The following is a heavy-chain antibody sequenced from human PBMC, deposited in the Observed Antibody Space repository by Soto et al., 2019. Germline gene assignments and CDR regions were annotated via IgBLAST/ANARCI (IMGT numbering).Heavy chain of an antibody. CDR1: GGSISSGGYY. CDR2: IYYSGST. Sequence: PSETLSLTCTVSGGSISSGGYYWSWIRQHPGKGLEWIGYIYYSGSTYYNPSLKSRVTISVDTSKNQFSLKLSSVTAADTAVYYCARVKKYYDILTGFDYWGQGTLVTVSS. CDR3: ARVKKYYDILTGFDY. J-gene: IGHJ4*02. V-gene: IGHV4-31*02. D-gene: IGHD3-9*01.